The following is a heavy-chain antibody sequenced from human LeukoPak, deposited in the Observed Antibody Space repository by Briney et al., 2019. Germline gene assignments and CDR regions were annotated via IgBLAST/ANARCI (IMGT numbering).Heavy chain of an antibody. J-gene: IGHJ6*02. CDR3: ARAGIFGVAQGYYYGMDV. Sequence: SETLSLTCAVYGGSFSGYYWSWIRQPPGKGLEWIGEINHSGSTNYNPSLKSRVTISVDTSKNQFSLKLSSVTAADTAVYYCARAGIFGVAQGYYYGMDVWGQGTTVTVSS. D-gene: IGHD3-3*01. V-gene: IGHV4-34*01. CDR2: INHSGST. CDR1: GGSFSGYY.